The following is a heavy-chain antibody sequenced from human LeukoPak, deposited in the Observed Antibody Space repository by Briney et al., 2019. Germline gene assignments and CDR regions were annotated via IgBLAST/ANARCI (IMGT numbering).Heavy chain of an antibody. V-gene: IGHV3-9*01. CDR3: AKAIGYCGGGSCHIDY. J-gene: IGHJ4*02. CDR2: ISWNSGSI. CDR1: GFTFDEYA. Sequence: GRSLRLSCAASGFTFDEYAMHWVRQAPGKGLEWVSGISWNSGSIGYADSVKGRFTISRDNAKNSLYLRMNSLRAEDTALYYCAKAIGYCGGGSCHIDYWGQGTLVTVSS. D-gene: IGHD2-15*01.